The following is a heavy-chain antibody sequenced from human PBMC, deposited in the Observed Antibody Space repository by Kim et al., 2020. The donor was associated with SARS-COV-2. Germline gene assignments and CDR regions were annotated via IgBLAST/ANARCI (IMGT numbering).Heavy chain of an antibody. Sequence: ASVKVSCKVSGYTLTELSMHWVRQAPGKGLEWMGGFDPEDGETIYAQKFQGRVTMTEDTSTDTAYMELSSLRSEDTAVYYCATDRSYDILTGYYLNGGGFDYWGQGTLVTVSS. J-gene: IGHJ4*02. D-gene: IGHD3-9*01. V-gene: IGHV1-24*01. CDR2: FDPEDGET. CDR1: GYTLTELS. CDR3: ATDRSYDILTGYYLNGGGFDY.